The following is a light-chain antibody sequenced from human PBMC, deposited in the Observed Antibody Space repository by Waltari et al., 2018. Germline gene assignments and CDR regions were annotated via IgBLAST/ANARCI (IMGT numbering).Light chain of an antibody. J-gene: IGLJ3*02. Sequence: QTVVTQAPSLTVSPGGAVTLTCSSSAGAVPSGHYPNWIQQKPGQVPRSLIHSTTNRHSWTPARFSGSLLGGKAALTLSGVQPEDEAEYYCLLYDGSDQVFGGGTKLTVL. V-gene: IGLV7-43*01. CDR3: LLYDGSDQV. CDR1: AGAVPSGHY. CDR2: STT.